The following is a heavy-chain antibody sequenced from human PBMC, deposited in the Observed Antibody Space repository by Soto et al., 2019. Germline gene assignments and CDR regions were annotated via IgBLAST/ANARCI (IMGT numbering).Heavy chain of an antibody. J-gene: IGHJ4*02. CDR2: IIPLFGTA. CDR1: GGSFNRHT. Sequence: QVQLVQSGAEVRKPGSSVRVSCKASGGSFNRHTISWVRQAPGQGLEWMGGIIPLFGTANHAQKFQGRVTIIADESTSTVYMELSSLRSDDKAVYYCARGWGYDSTDYYYAYWGQGTLVIVSS. D-gene: IGHD3-22*01. CDR3: ARGWGYDSTDYYYAY. V-gene: IGHV1-69*01.